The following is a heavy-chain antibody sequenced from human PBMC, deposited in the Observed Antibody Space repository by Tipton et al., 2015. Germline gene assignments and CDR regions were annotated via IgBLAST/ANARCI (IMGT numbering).Heavy chain of an antibody. D-gene: IGHD2-2*01. J-gene: IGHJ4*02. CDR1: GYSISSGYH. V-gene: IGHV4-38-2*02. CDR2: IYHSGRT. CDR3: ARDHSSRWD. Sequence: TLSLTCAVSGYSISSGYHWGWIRQPPGKGLEWIASIYHSGRTHYNPSLKSRVTISVDTSKNEVSLMLNSVTAADTAVYYCARDHSSRWDWGQGTLVTVSP.